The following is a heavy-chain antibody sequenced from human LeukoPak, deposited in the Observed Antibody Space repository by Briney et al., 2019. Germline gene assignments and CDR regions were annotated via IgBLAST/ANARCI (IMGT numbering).Heavy chain of an antibody. Sequence: SETLSLTCTVSGGSINNYYWSWIRQPPGKGLEWIGYIYYSGSTNYNPSLKSRVTISVDTSKDQFSLNLNSVTAADTAVYYCARGVGSTWFSFDSWGQGTLVTVSS. V-gene: IGHV4-59*01. D-gene: IGHD6-13*01. CDR2: IYYSGST. J-gene: IGHJ4*02. CDR1: GGSINNYY. CDR3: ARGVGSTWFSFDS.